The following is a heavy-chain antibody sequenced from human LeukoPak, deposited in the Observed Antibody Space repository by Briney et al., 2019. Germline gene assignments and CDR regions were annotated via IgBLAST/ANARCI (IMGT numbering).Heavy chain of an antibody. CDR1: GFTFSSYA. Sequence: PGGSLRLSCAASGFTFSSYAMSWVRQAPGKGLEWVSAISGSGGSTYYADSVKGRFTISRDNSKNTLYLQMNGLRAEDTAVYYCAKDAAIFGVVINWYFDLWGRGTLVTVSS. CDR2: ISGSGGST. V-gene: IGHV3-23*01. D-gene: IGHD3-3*01. CDR3: AKDAAIFGVVINWYFDL. J-gene: IGHJ2*01.